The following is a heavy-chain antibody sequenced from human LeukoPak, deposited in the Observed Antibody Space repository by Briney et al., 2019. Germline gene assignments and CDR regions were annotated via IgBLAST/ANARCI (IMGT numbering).Heavy chain of an antibody. J-gene: IGHJ6*03. CDR3: ATIPIVVVPAAMGDYYYYYMDV. D-gene: IGHD2-2*01. V-gene: IGHV4-38-2*01. CDR1: GYSISSGYY. CDR2: IYHSGST. Sequence: KPSETLSLTCAVSGYSISSGYYWGWIRPPPGKGLEWIGSIYHSGSTYYNPSLRSRVTISVDTSENQFSLKLSSVTAADTAAYYCATIPIVVVPAAMGDYYYYYMDVWGKGTTVTVSS.